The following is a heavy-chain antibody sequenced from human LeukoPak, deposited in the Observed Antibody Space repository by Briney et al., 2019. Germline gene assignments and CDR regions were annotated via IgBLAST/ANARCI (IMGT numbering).Heavy chain of an antibody. V-gene: IGHV1-69*01. J-gene: IGHJ6*02. CDR2: IIPIFGTA. Sequence: ASVKVSCKASGDTSSSYANSSVRQAPGQGLEWMGGIIPIFGTANYAQKFQGRVTITADESTSTAYMELSSLRSEDTAVYYCARTGLEMATIRDYYYYGMDVWGQGTTVTVSS. CDR3: ARTGLEMATIRDYYYYGMDV. CDR1: GDTSSSYA. D-gene: IGHD5-24*01.